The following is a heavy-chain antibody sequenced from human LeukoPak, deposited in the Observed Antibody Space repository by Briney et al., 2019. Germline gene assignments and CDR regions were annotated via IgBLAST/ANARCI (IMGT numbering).Heavy chain of an antibody. CDR2: IKHDGSEK. J-gene: IGHJ4*02. Sequence: PGGSLRLSCAASGFTFNSYWMSWVRQAPGKGLEWVAMIKHDGSEKYSVDSLKGRFTISRDNAKNLVFLQMNSLRVEDTAVYHCARETRLLSCWGQGTLVTVSS. CDR3: ARETRLLSC. D-gene: IGHD3-3*01. V-gene: IGHV3-7*01. CDR1: GFTFNSYW.